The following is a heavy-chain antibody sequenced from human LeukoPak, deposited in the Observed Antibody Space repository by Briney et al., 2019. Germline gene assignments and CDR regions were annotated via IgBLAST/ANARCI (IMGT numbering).Heavy chain of an antibody. J-gene: IGHJ4*02. CDR3: ARAYYGDPRGDFDY. V-gene: IGHV1-18*01. Sequence: ASVKVSCKASGYTFTNYGISWVRQAPGQGLEWMGWISAHNGNTNHAQNLQGRVTMTTDTSTSTAYMELRSLKSDDTAVYYCARAYYGDPRGDFDYWGQGTLVTVSS. CDR1: GYTFTNYG. D-gene: IGHD3-16*01. CDR2: ISAHNGNT.